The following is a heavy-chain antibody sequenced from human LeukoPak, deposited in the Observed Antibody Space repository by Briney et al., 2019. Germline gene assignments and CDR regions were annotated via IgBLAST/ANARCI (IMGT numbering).Heavy chain of an antibody. CDR1: GGSISSGGYS. CDR3: ASRIAAAHLDY. J-gene: IGHJ4*02. V-gene: IGHV4-30-2*01. CDR2: IYHSGST. D-gene: IGHD6-13*01. Sequence: SETLSLTCAVSGGSISSGGYSWSWIRQPPGKGLEWIGYIYHSGSTYYNPSLKSRVTISVDGSKNQFSLKLSSVTAADTAVYYCASRIAAAHLDYWGQGTLVTVSS.